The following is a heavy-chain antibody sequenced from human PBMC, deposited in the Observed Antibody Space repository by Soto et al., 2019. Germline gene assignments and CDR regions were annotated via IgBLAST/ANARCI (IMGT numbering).Heavy chain of an antibody. CDR2: ISDDGSNK. V-gene: IGHV3-30*18. J-gene: IGHJ5*02. Sequence: QVQLVESGGGVVQPGRSLRLSCAASGFTFSSYGMHWVRQAPGKGLEWVAVISDDGSNKYYADSVKGRFTISRDNSKNTLYLQMNSLRAEDTAVYYCAKDYYDILTGYPWFDPWGQGTLVTVSS. CDR3: AKDYYDILTGYPWFDP. CDR1: GFTFSSYG. D-gene: IGHD3-9*01.